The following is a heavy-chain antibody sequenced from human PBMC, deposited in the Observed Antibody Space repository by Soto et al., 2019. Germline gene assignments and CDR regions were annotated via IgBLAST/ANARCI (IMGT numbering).Heavy chain of an antibody. CDR3: AKVRYSSPMGYYYGMDV. J-gene: IGHJ6*02. CDR1: RVAFSKFI. D-gene: IGHD6-19*01. CDR2: IIPIFGTA. V-gene: IGHV1-69*13. Sequence: SVKVSCKASRVAFSKFIVAWVRQAPGLGLEWVGGIIPIFGTANYAQKFQGRVTITADESTSTSYMEVNNLRSEDTAVYYCAKVRYSSPMGYYYGMDVWGQGTTVTVSS.